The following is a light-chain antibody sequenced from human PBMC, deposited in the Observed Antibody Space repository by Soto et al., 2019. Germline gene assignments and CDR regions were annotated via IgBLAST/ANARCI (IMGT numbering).Light chain of an antibody. J-gene: IGLJ2*01. CDR2: SND. V-gene: IGLV1-47*02. CDR3: AAWDDGLSGPV. Sequence: QSVLTQPPSASGTPGQKVTVSCSGSTSNIGSNYVNWYQQLPRAAPRLLIYSNDQRPSGVPDRFSGSKSGTSASLVISGLRSEDEADYYCAAWDDGLSGPVFGGGTKVTVL. CDR1: TSNIGSNY.